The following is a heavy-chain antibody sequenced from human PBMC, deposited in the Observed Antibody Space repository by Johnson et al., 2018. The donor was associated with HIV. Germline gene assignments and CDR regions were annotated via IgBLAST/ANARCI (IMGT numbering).Heavy chain of an antibody. CDR1: GFTFSSYG. V-gene: IGHV3-30*02. CDR2: IRYDGSNK. Sequence: QMQLVESGGGVVQPGGSLRLSCAASGFTFSSYGMHWVRQAPGKGLEWVAFIRYDGSNKYYAYSVKGRFTISRDNSKNTLYLQMNSLRAEDTAVYYCAKGNGDYRIDAFDIWGQGTMVTVSS. D-gene: IGHD4-17*01. J-gene: IGHJ3*02. CDR3: AKGNGDYRIDAFDI.